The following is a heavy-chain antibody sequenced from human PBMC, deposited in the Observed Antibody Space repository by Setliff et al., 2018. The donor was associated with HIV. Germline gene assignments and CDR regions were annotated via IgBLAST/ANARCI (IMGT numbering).Heavy chain of an antibody. CDR1: GGSISSGDFY. D-gene: IGHD3-3*02. J-gene: IGHJ3*02. CDR2: IYYDGDT. V-gene: IGHV4-30-4*08. Sequence: SETLSLTCTVSGGSISSGDFYWSWIRQPPGKGLEWTGYIYYDGDTYYQPSPKSRLTISIDTSKNQFSLKLSSVTAADTAVYYCGRVDGSFYTFDIWGQGTMVTVSS. CDR3: GRVDGSFYTFDI.